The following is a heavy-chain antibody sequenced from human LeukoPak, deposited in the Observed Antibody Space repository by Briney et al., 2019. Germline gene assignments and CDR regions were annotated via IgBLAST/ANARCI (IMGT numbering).Heavy chain of an antibody. CDR3: ARLHPYSSGWYIGADY. J-gene: IGHJ4*02. V-gene: IGHV5-51*01. Sequence: GESLQISCKSSGYIFTSYWIGWVRQMPGKGLEWMAIIYPGDSDTRYSPSFRGQVTISADKSITTAYLQWSSLKASDTAMYYCARLHPYSSGWYIGADYWGQGTLVSVSS. CDR1: GYIFTSYW. CDR2: IYPGDSDT. D-gene: IGHD6-19*01.